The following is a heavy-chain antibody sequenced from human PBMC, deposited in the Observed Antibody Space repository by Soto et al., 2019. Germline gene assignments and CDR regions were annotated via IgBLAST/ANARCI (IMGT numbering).Heavy chain of an antibody. CDR3: ARGTNRGSSGWYYS. J-gene: IGHJ4*02. CDR1: GYTFTGHY. D-gene: IGHD6-19*01. CDR2: INPNSGGT. V-gene: IGHV1-2*02. Sequence: ASVKVSCKACGYTFTGHYMHWVRQAPGQGLEWMGWINPNSGGTNYAQKFQGRVTMTRDTSISTAYMELSRLRSDDTAVYYCARGTNRGSSGWYYSWGQGTLVTVS.